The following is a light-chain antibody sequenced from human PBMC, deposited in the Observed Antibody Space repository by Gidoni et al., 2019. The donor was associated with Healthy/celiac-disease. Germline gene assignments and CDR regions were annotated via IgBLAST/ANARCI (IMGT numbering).Light chain of an antibody. CDR3: QQRSNWPPT. J-gene: IGKJ2*01. CDR1: QSVSSY. V-gene: IGKV3-11*01. Sequence: EIVLTQSPATLSLSPGERATLSCRASQSVSSYLAWYQQKRGQAPRLLIYDASNRATGTPARFSGSGSGTDFTLTISSLEPEDFAVYYCQQRSNWPPTFGQGTKLEIK. CDR2: DAS.